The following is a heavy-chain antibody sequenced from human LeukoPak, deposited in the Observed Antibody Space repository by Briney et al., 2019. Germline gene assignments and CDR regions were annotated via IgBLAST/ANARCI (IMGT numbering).Heavy chain of an antibody. D-gene: IGHD6-13*01. Sequence: SETLSLTCTVSGGSISSYSWSWIRQPPGKGLEWIGYIYYSGSTNYNPSLKSRVTISVDTSKNQFSLKLSSVTAADTAVYYCARSQQLIRTFDYWGQGTLVTVSS. V-gene: IGHV4-59*01. CDR1: GGSISSYS. J-gene: IGHJ4*02. CDR2: IYYSGST. CDR3: ARSQQLIRTFDY.